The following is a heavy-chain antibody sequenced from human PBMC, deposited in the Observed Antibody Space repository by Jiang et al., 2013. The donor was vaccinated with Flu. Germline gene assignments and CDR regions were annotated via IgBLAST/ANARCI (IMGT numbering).Heavy chain of an antibody. J-gene: IGHJ4*02. CDR2: VYYTGST. D-gene: IGHD4-17*01. V-gene: IGHV4-61*01. Sequence: LLKPSETLSLTCNVSIGSVSSGSYYWSWIRQPPGKGLEWIGYVYYTGSTNYNPSLKSRVTISADTSKNQFSLKLYSMTAADTAVYYCARDLNRRGDYGEYSDFWGQGILVTVSS. CDR3: ARDLNRRGDYGEYSDF. CDR1: IGSVSSGSYY.